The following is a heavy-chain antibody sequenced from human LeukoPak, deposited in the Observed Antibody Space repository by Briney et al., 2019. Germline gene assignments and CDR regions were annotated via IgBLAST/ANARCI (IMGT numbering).Heavy chain of an antibody. CDR2: IYYSGST. J-gene: IGHJ4*02. CDR1: GGSISSSSYY. D-gene: IGHD3-3*01. Sequence: PSHTLSLTRTVSGGSISSSSYYSGWLRQPPGKGLEWIGSIYYSGSTYYNPSLKSRVTISVDTSKDQFSLRLGSVTAADTAVYYCARHGIVVVPASLKILRFLEWLLPAPFDYRGQGTLVTVSS. V-gene: IGHV4-39*01. CDR3: ARHGIVVVPASLKILRFLEWLLPAPFDY.